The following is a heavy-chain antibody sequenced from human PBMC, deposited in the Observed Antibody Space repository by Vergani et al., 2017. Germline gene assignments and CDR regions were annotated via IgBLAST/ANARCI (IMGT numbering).Heavy chain of an antibody. J-gene: IGHJ6*02. CDR3: ARSTVNRHYYYYYGMDV. Sequence: QESGPGLVKPSETLTLTCTVSGFSLSNARMGVSWIRQPPGKALEWLAHIFSNDEKSYSTSLKSRLTISKDTSKSQVVLTMTNMDPVDTATYYCARSTVNRHYYYYYGMDVWGQGTTVTVSS. D-gene: IGHD4-17*01. CDR1: GFSLSNARMG. V-gene: IGHV2-26*01. CDR2: IFSNDEK.